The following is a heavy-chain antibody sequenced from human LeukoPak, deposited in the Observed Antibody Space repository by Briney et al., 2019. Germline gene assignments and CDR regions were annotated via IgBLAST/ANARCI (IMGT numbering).Heavy chain of an antibody. Sequence: ASVKVSCKASGYTFTSYYMHWVRQAPGQGLEWMGIINPSGGSTSYAQKFQGRVTMTRDTSTSTVYMELSSLRSEDTAVYYCARGGFGKKLAAHRWFDPWGQGTLVTVSS. V-gene: IGHV1-46*01. CDR3: ARGGFGKKLAAHRWFDP. D-gene: IGHD6-6*01. J-gene: IGHJ5*02. CDR2: INPSGGST. CDR1: GYTFTSYY.